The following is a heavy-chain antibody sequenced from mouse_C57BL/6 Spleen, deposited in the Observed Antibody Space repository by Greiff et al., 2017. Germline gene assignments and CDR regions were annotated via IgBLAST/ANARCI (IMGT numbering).Heavy chain of an antibody. CDR2: INPSTGGT. J-gene: IGHJ2*01. CDR1: GYSFTGYY. Sequence: EVQRVESGPELVKPGASVKISCKASGYSFTGYYMNWVKQSPEKSLEWIGEINPSTGGTTYNQKFKAKATLTVDKSSSTAYMQLKSLTSEDSAVYYCARFYYYGSSFDYWGQGTTLTVSS. D-gene: IGHD1-1*01. V-gene: IGHV1-42*01. CDR3: ARFYYYGSSFDY.